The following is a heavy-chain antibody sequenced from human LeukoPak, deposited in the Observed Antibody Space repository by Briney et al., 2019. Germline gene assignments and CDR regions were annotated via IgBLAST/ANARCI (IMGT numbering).Heavy chain of an antibody. Sequence: GGSLRLSCAASGFTFSSYGMHWVRQPPGKGLEWVAVISYDGSNKYYADSVKGGFIILRDNTKKTPFLQMNSPGAEDAAVYYCAKDQDERRYYFDYWGQGTLVTVSS. J-gene: IGHJ4*02. CDR2: ISYDGSNK. D-gene: IGHD2-15*01. CDR1: GFTFSSYG. V-gene: IGHV3-30*18. CDR3: AKDQDERRYYFDY.